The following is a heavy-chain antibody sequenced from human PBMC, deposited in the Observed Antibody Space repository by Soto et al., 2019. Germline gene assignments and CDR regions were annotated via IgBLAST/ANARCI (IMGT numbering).Heavy chain of an antibody. D-gene: IGHD3-3*01. V-gene: IGHV4-30-4*01. CDR1: GGSISSGDYY. CDR3: ARDTYSNLEWLPQGRIDP. CDR2: IYYSGST. J-gene: IGHJ5*02. Sequence: SETLSLTCTVSGGSISSGDYYWSWIRQPPGKGLEWIGYIYYSGSTYYNPSLKSRVTISVDTSKNQFSLKLSSVTAADTAVYYCARDTYSNLEWLPQGRIDPWGQGTPVTVSS.